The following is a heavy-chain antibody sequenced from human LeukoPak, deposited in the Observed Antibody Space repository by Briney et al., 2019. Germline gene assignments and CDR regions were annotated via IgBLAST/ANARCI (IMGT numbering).Heavy chain of an antibody. Sequence: GGSLRLSCAASGFTFSTYGMHWVRQAPGKGLEWLAIISYDGTNKYYADSVKGRFTISRDNSKNTLYLQMNSLRDEDTAVYYCARDPYSGNYGDYYYYYMDVWGKGTTVTISS. D-gene: IGHD1-26*01. CDR2: ISYDGTNK. CDR1: GFTFSTYG. CDR3: ARDPYSGNYGDYYYYYMDV. J-gene: IGHJ6*03. V-gene: IGHV3-30*03.